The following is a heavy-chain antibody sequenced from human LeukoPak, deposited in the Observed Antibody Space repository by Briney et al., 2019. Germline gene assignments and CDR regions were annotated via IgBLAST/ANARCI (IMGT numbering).Heavy chain of an antibody. CDR1: GYTFTSYD. D-gene: IGHD1-26*01. CDR2: INPSGGST. V-gene: IGHV1-46*01. Sequence: ASVKVSCKASGYTFTSYDINWVRQATAQGLEWMGIINPSGGSTSYAQKFQGRVTMTRDMSTSTVYMELSSLRSEDTAVYYCAREPIWESDDYGDYWGQGTLVTVSS. CDR3: AREPIWESDDYGDY. J-gene: IGHJ4*02.